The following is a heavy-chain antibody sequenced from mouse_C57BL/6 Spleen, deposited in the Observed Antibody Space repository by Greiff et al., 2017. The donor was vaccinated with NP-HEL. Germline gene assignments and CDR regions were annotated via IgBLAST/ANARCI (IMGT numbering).Heavy chain of an antibody. CDR3: ARDYSRFAY. V-gene: IGHV1-26*01. D-gene: IGHD2-5*01. Sequence: EVQLQQSGPELVKPGASVKISCKASGYTFTDYYMNWVKQSHGKSLESIGDINPNNGGTSYNQKFKGKATLTVDKSSSTAYMELRSLTSEDSAVYYCARDYSRFAYWGQGTLVTVSA. CDR1: GYTFTDYY. CDR2: INPNNGGT. J-gene: IGHJ3*01.